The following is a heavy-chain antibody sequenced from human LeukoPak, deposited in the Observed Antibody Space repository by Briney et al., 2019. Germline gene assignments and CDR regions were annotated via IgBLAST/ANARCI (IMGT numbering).Heavy chain of an antibody. CDR2: IYYDGST. J-gene: IGHJ4*02. D-gene: IGHD3-10*01. Sequence: PSETLSLTCTVSGGSISSYYWSWIRQPPGKGLEWIGYIYYDGSTNYNPSLKSRVTISVDTSKNQFSLKLSSVTAADTAVYYCARGFGSGSSPRNYFDYWGQGTLVTVSS. V-gene: IGHV4-59*01. CDR1: GGSISSYY. CDR3: ARGFGSGSSPRNYFDY.